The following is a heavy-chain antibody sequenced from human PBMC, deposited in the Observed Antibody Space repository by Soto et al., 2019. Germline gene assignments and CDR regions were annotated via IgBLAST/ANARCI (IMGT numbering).Heavy chain of an antibody. CDR2: ISYDGSNK. V-gene: IGHV3-30*18. D-gene: IGHD6-19*01. CDR3: AKPGWEQWLQDLYFQH. Sequence: HPGGSLRLSCAASGFTFSSYGMHWVRQAPGKGLEWVAVISYDGSNKYYADSVKGRFTISRDNSKNTLYLQMNSLRAEDTAVYYCAKPGWEQWLQDLYFQHWGQGTLVTVSS. CDR1: GFTFSSYG. J-gene: IGHJ1*01.